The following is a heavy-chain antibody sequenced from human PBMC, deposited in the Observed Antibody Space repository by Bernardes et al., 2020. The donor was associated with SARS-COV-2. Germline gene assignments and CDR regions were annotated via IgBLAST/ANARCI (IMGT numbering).Heavy chain of an antibody. CDR1: EFTFSTYA. D-gene: IGHD3-22*01. Sequence: GGSLRLSCVASEFTFSTYAMHWVRQAPGKGLEWVALISYDGSSKYYADSVKGRFTISRDNSKNTLYLQMNSLTTEDMAVYYCARDPPDCAYDRCRDWYFDLWGRGTLLTVSS. CDR3: ARDPPDCAYDRCRDWYFDL. J-gene: IGHJ2*01. CDR2: ISYDGSSK. V-gene: IGHV3-30-3*01.